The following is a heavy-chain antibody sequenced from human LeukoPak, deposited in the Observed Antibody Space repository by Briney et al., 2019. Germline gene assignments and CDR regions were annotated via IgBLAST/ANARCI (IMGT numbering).Heavy chain of an antibody. CDR2: IYGSGST. CDR1: GGSISSYY. J-gene: IGHJ3*02. Sequence: SETLSLTCTVSGGSISSYYWSWIRQPPGKGLEWIGHIYGSGSTNYNPSLKSRVTLSVDTSKNQFSLKLSSVTAADTAVYYCARDRYAFDIWGQGTMVTVSS. CDR3: ARDRYAFDI. V-gene: IGHV4-59*01.